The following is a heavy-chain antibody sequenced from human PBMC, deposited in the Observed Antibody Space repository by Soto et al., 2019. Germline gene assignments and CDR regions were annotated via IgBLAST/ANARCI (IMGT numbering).Heavy chain of an antibody. Sequence: SAEVSCKASGGTFISYAISWVRQAPGQGLEWMGGIIPIFGTANYAQKFQGRVTITADESTSTAYMELSSLRSEDTAVYYCARAYCSSTSCYSGELVYYYYGMDVWGQGTTVTVSS. D-gene: IGHD2-2*01. V-gene: IGHV1-69*13. J-gene: IGHJ6*02. CDR2: IIPIFGTA. CDR1: GGTFISYA. CDR3: ARAYCSSTSCYSGELVYYYYGMDV.